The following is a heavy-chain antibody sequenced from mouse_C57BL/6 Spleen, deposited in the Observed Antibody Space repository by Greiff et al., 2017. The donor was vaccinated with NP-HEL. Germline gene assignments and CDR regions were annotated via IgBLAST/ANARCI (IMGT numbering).Heavy chain of an antibody. Sequence: VKLMESGTELVKPGASVKLSCKASGYTFTSYWMHWVKQRPGQGLEWIGNINPSNGGTNYNEKFKSKATLTVDKSSSTAYMQLSSLTSEDSAVYYCARERAYYSNYVGYWGQGTTLTVSS. CDR2: INPSNGGT. J-gene: IGHJ2*01. V-gene: IGHV1-53*01. CDR1: GYTFTSYW. CDR3: ARERAYYSNYVGY. D-gene: IGHD2-5*01.